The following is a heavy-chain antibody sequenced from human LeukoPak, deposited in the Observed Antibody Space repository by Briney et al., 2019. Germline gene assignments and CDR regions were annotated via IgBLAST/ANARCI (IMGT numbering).Heavy chain of an antibody. Sequence: SETLSLTCAVYGVSFSGYYWSWLRQSPGKGLEWIGEINHSGSTNYNPSLKSRVTISVDTSKNQFSLKLSSVTAADTAVYYCARDHIVVVPAAMLGWFDPWGQGTLVTVSS. CDR1: GVSFSGYY. CDR2: INHSGST. J-gene: IGHJ5*02. V-gene: IGHV4-34*01. D-gene: IGHD2-2*01. CDR3: ARDHIVVVPAAMLGWFDP.